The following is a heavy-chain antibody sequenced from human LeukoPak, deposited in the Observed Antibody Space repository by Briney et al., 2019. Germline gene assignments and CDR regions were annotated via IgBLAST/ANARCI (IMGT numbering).Heavy chain of an antibody. CDR2: IYYSGST. V-gene: IGHV4-31*03. CDR3: ARDAIKANWDYYYYMDV. CDR1: GGSISSGGYY. D-gene: IGHD7-27*01. Sequence: SETLSLTCTVSGGSISSGGYYWSWIRQHPGKGLEWIGYIYYSGSTYYNPSLKSRVTISVDTSKNQFPLKLSSVTAADTAVYYCARDAIKANWDYYYYMDVWGKGTTVTVSS. J-gene: IGHJ6*03.